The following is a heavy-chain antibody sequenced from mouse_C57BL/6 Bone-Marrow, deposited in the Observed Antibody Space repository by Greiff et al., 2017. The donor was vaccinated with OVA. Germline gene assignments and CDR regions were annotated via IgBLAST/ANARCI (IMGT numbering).Heavy chain of an antibody. Sequence: QVQLQQSGAELVRPGTSVKVSCKASGYAFTNYLIEWVKQRPGQGLEWIGVINPGSGGTNYNEKFKGKATLTADKSSSTAYMQLSSLTSEDSAVYCCARRTLYGSSPYYAMDYWGQGTSVTVSS. CDR3: ARRTLYGSSPYYAMDY. CDR2: INPGSGGT. J-gene: IGHJ4*01. CDR1: GYAFTNYL. D-gene: IGHD1-1*01. V-gene: IGHV1-54*01.